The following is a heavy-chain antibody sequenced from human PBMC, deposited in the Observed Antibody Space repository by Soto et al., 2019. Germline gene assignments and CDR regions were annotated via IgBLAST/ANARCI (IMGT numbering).Heavy chain of an antibody. J-gene: IGHJ6*02. V-gene: IGHV1-24*01. Sequence: ASVKVSCKVSGYTLTELSMHWVRQAPGKGLEWMGGFDPEDGETIYAQKFQGRVTMTEDTSTDTAYMELSSLRSEDTAVYYCARINYDFWSGHNYYYYYGMDVWGQGTTVTVSS. CDR3: ARINYDFWSGHNYYYYYGMDV. CDR2: FDPEDGET. CDR1: GYTLTELS. D-gene: IGHD3-3*01.